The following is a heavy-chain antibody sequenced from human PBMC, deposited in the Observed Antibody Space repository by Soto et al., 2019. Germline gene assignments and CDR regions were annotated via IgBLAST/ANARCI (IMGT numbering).Heavy chain of an antibody. V-gene: IGHV3-23*01. CDR2: ISGSVTIT. CDR1: RLPFSSYA. Sequence: GGSLRLSCAASRLPFSSYAMTWVRQAPGKGLEWVSGISGSVTITYDADSVKGRFTISRDKSKNTWYLQMNSLRADDTAVHYCAKSLSASPNYFFDSWGQGTLGTVSS. J-gene: IGHJ4*02. CDR3: AKSLSASPNYFFDS. D-gene: IGHD1-1*01.